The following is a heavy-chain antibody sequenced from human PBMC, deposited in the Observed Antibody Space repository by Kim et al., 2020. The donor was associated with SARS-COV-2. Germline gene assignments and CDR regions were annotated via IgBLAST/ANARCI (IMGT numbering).Heavy chain of an antibody. CDR1: GFTFSSYG. CDR3: ARDLIGEGDY. V-gene: IGHV3-33*05. CDR2: ISYDGSNK. Sequence: GGSLRLSCAASGFTFSSYGMHWVRQAPGKGLEWVAVISYDGSNKYYADSVKGRFTISRDNSKNTLYLQMNSLRAEDTAVYYCARDLIGEGDYWGKGTLVT. J-gene: IGHJ4*02. D-gene: IGHD2-21*01.